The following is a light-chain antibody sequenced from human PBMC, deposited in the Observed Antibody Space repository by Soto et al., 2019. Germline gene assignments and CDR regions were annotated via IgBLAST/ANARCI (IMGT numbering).Light chain of an antibody. Sequence: EIVMTQSPATLSVSPGERATLSCRASQSVSSNLAWYQQKPGQAPRLLIYGASTRATGIPARFSGSGSGTEFTLTISSLQSEDFAVYYCQQYTNSPPLTFGGGTKVEIK. CDR1: QSVSSN. CDR2: GAS. CDR3: QQYTNSPPLT. J-gene: IGKJ4*01. V-gene: IGKV3-15*01.